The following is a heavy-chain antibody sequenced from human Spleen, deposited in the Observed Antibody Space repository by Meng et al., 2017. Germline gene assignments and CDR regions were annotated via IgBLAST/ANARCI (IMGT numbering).Heavy chain of an antibody. D-gene: IGHD3-9*01. CDR1: GYRFTKYW. CDR3: ARGGGGTTDYDILTGYFGSAIEEDAFDI. V-gene: IGHV5-51*01. J-gene: IGHJ3*02. Sequence: GGSLRLSCRGSGYRFTKYWIGWVRQRPGKGLEWMGNIYPGDSDTRYSPTFQGQVTISVDKSISTAYLQWSSLKASDTAMYYCARGGGGTTDYDILTGYFGSAIEEDAFDIWGQGTMVTVSS. CDR2: IYPGDSDT.